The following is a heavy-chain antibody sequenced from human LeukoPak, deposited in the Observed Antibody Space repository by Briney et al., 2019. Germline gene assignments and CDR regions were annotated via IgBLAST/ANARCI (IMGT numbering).Heavy chain of an antibody. Sequence: SETLSPTCAVYGGSFSGYYWSWIRQPPGKGLEWIGEINHSGSTNYNPSLKSRATISVDTSKNQFSLKLSSVTAADTAVYYCARGTPPLLWFGESYYFDYWGQGTLVTVSS. CDR1: GGSFSGYY. CDR2: INHSGST. V-gene: IGHV4-34*01. CDR3: ARGTPPLLWFGESYYFDY. J-gene: IGHJ4*02. D-gene: IGHD3-10*01.